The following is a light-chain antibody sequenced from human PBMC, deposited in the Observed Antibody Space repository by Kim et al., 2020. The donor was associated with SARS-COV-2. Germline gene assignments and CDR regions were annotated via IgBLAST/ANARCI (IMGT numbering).Light chain of an antibody. CDR2: KAS. CDR3: QQYNSYPVT. CDR1: QSISSG. Sequence: SPSAGDRVTFAARATQSISSGLAWYQQKPVKAPKLLIYKASSLVPGVPSRFGGSESGTEFTLTISSLQPDDFATYYCQQYNSYPVTFGGGTKV. J-gene: IGKJ4*01. V-gene: IGKV1-5*03.